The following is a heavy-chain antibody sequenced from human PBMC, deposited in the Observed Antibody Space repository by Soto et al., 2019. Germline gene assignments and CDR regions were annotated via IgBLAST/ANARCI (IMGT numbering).Heavy chain of an antibody. CDR3: AREHYDSSGYYRIDS. CDR1: GFTFSGYA. J-gene: IGHJ4*02. D-gene: IGHD3-22*01. Sequence: QVQLVESGGGVAQPGRSLRVSCAASGFTFSGYARHWVRQAPGKGLEWVAIIGYDGSLESYAESVKGRFTISRDNSNNTLFLLMNSLRPEDTAVYYCAREHYDSSGYYRIDSWGQGTLVTVSS. V-gene: IGHV3-30-3*01. CDR2: IGYDGSLE.